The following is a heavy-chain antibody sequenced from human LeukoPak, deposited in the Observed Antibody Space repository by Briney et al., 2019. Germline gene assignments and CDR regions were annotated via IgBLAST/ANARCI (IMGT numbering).Heavy chain of an antibody. Sequence: GASVEVSCKASGYTFTSYAMHWVRQAPGQRLEWMGWINAGNGNTKYSQEFQGRVTITRDTSASTAYMELSSLRSEDMAVYYCARAWGSGWYYFDYWGQGTLVTVSS. J-gene: IGHJ4*02. CDR2: INAGNGNT. V-gene: IGHV1-3*03. CDR3: ARAWGSGWYYFDY. CDR1: GYTFTSYA. D-gene: IGHD6-19*01.